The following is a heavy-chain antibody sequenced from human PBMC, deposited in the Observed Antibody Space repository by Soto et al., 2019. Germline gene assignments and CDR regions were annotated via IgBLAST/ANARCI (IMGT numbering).Heavy chain of an antibody. V-gene: IGHV5-51*01. CDR1: GYSFTSYW. CDR3: ARRRSGYPEPYNWFDP. CDR2: IYPGDSDT. Sequence: GESLKISCKGSGYSFTSYWIGWVRQMPGKGLEWMGIIYPGDSDTRYSPSFQGQVTISADKSISTAYLQWSSLKASDTAMYHCARRRSGYPEPYNWFDPWGQGTLVTVSS. J-gene: IGHJ5*02. D-gene: IGHD3-3*01.